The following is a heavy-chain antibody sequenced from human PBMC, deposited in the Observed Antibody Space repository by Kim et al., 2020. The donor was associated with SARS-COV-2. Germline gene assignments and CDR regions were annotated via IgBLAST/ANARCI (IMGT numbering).Heavy chain of an antibody. D-gene: IGHD3-3*01. Sequence: NSAQTCQCRVTSTADESTSTAYMELSSLRSEDTAVYYCARSYRVVSTLDYWGQGTLVTVSS. J-gene: IGHJ4*02. V-gene: IGHV1-69*01. CDR3: ARSYRVVSTLDY.